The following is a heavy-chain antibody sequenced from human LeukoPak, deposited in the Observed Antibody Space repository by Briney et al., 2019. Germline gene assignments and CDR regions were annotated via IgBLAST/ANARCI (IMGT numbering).Heavy chain of an antibody. J-gene: IGHJ4*02. CDR2: ISYDGSNK. CDR3: SKAVAVAGLFDY. CDR1: GFTFSSYA. Sequence: GGSLRLSCAASGFTFSSYAMHWVRQAPGKGLEWVAVISYDGSNKYYADSVKGRFTIFRDNSKNTLYLQMNSLRAEDTAVYYCSKAVAVAGLFDYWGQGTLVTVSS. D-gene: IGHD6-19*01. V-gene: IGHV3-30*04.